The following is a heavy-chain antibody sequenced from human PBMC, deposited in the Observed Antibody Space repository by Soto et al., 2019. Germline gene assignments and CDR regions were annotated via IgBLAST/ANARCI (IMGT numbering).Heavy chain of an antibody. Sequence: GSLRLSCAASGFTFSIYGMHWVRQAPGKGLEWVAVISYDGSNKYYADSVKGRFTISRDNSKNTLYLQMNSLRAEDTAVYYCAKDFLPYGSAMGRRGSTQPIPSDYWGQGTLVTVSS. CDR3: AKDFLPYGSAMGRRGSTQPIPSDY. CDR1: GFTFSIYG. V-gene: IGHV3-30*18. CDR2: ISYDGSNK. J-gene: IGHJ4*02. D-gene: IGHD5-18*01.